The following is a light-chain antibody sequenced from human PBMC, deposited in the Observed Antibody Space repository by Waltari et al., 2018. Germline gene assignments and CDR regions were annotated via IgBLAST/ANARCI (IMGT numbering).Light chain of an antibody. CDR3: QQYYITPLS. V-gene: IGKV4-1*01. CDR1: QSVLYSSDNRNY. CDR2: WAS. Sequence: DIVMTQSPASLAVSLGERATINCKSSQSVLYSSDNRNYLAWYQQKPGQPPNLLIYWASTRESGVTDRFSGSGSGTDFTLTISSLQAEDVAVYYCQQYYITPLSFGGGTKVEIK. J-gene: IGKJ4*01.